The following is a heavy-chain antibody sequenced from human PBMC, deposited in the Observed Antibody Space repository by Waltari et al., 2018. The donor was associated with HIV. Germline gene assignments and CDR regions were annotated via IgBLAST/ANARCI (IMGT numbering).Heavy chain of an antibody. Sequence: VQLQQWGAGLLKPSETLSLTCAVYGGSFSGYYGSWIRQPPGKGLEWLGEINHSGKTNYNPSLKSRVTISADTSKNQFSLKVNSVTAADTAVYYCARGEEGYSGYDLSWFDTWGQGTLVTVSS. J-gene: IGHJ5*02. CDR2: INHSGKT. CDR1: GGSFSGYY. V-gene: IGHV4-34*01. D-gene: IGHD5-12*01. CDR3: ARGEEGYSGYDLSWFDT.